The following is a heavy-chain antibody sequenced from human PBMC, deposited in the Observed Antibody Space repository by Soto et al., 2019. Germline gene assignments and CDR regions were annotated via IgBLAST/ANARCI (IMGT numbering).Heavy chain of an antibody. D-gene: IGHD2-15*01. Sequence: GGSLRLSCAASGFTVSSNYMSWVRQAPGKGLEWVSVIYSGGSTYYADSVKGRFTISRDNSKNTLYLQMNSLRAEDTAVYYCARGLVVVAGRGIAFDIWGQGTTVTVSS. V-gene: IGHV3-53*01. CDR1: GFTVSSNY. CDR2: IYSGGST. J-gene: IGHJ3*02. CDR3: ARGLVVVAGRGIAFDI.